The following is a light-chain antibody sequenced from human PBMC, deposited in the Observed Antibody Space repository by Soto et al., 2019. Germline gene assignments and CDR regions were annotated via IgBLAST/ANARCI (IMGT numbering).Light chain of an antibody. V-gene: IGKV1-5*03. Sequence: DIQMTQSPSTLSASVGDRVTITCRTSQSISDYLGWHQQKPGKAPKALIYRASSLESGVPSRFSGSGSGTDFTLTISRLEPEDFVVYYCQQYGGSPITFGQGTRLEI. CDR3: QQYGGSPIT. J-gene: IGKJ5*01. CDR2: RAS. CDR1: QSISDY.